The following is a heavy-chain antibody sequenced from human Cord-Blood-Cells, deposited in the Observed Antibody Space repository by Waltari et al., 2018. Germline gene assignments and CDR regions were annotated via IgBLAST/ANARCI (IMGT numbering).Heavy chain of an antibody. J-gene: IGHJ5*02. Sequence: LQESGSGLVKPSQTLSLTCAVSGGSISSGGYSWSWIRQPPGKGLEWIGYIYNSGSTYYNPSLKSRVTISVDRSKNQFSLKLSSVTAADTAVYYCARGVVVAANNWFDPWGQGTLVTVSS. V-gene: IGHV4-30-2*01. CDR2: IYNSGST. CDR1: GGSISSGGYS. D-gene: IGHD2-15*01. CDR3: ARGVVVAANNWFDP.